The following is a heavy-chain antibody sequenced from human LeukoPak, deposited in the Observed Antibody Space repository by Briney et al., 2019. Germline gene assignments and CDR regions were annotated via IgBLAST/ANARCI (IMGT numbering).Heavy chain of an antibody. V-gene: IGHV3-7*01. J-gene: IGHJ4*02. CDR3: ARAVEYNILTGYGNLY. CDR1: GFTFSSYW. Sequence: GGSLRLSCAASGFTFSSYWMSWVRQAPGKGLEWVANIKQDGSEKYYVDSVKGRFTISRDNAENSVSLQMNSLTAEDTAVYYCARAVEYNILTGYGNLYWGQGTLVTVSS. CDR2: IKQDGSEK. D-gene: IGHD3-9*01.